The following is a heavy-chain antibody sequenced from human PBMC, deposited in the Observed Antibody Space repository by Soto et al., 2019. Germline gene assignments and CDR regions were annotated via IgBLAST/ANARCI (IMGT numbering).Heavy chain of an antibody. CDR1: GGTFSSYA. Sequence: QVQLVQSGAEVKKPGSSVKVSCKASGGTFSSYAISWVRQAPGQGLEWMGGIIPIFGTANYAQKFQGRVTRTADESTITAYMELLSLRSEDTAVYYCARSTAYYDRDWARRWYYGMDVWGQGTTVTVSS. V-gene: IGHV1-69*01. CDR2: IIPIFGTA. CDR3: ARSTAYYDRDWARRWYYGMDV. D-gene: IGHD3-9*01. J-gene: IGHJ6*02.